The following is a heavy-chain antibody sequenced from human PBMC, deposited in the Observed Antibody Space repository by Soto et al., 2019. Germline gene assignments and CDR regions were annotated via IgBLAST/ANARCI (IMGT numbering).Heavy chain of an antibody. CDR3: ATAPGRSWYHIDY. CDR2: ISGSGGST. J-gene: IGHJ4*02. Sequence: HPGGSLRLSCAASGFTFSNYAVTWVRQAPGKGLEWVSTISGSGGSTYYADSVKGRFTISRDNSKNTLYLQMNSLRAEDTAVYYCATAPGRSWYHIDYGGQGTLV. V-gene: IGHV3-23*01. CDR1: GFTFSNYA. D-gene: IGHD6-13*01.